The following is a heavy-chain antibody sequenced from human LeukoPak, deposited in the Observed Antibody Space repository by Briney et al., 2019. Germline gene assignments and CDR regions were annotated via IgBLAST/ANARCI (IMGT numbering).Heavy chain of an antibody. D-gene: IGHD3-22*01. V-gene: IGHV4-39*07. CDR3: ARYDYYDSSGYSNGGSDAFDI. Sequence: SETLSLTCTVSGDSISSSSSYWGWIRQPPGKGLEWMGSIYYSGSTYYNPSLKSRVTISVDTSKNQFSLKLSSVTAADTAVYYCARYDYYDSSGYSNGGSDAFDIWGQGTMVTVSS. J-gene: IGHJ3*02. CDR2: IYYSGST. CDR1: GDSISSSSSY.